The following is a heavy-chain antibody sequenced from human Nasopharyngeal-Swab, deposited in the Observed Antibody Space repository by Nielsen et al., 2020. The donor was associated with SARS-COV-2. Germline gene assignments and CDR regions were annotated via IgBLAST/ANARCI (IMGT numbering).Heavy chain of an antibody. Sequence: WIRQPPGKGLEWVSSISSSSYIYYADSVKGRFTISRDNAKNSLYLQMNSLRAEDTAVYYCAREIKRAHGTDVWGQGTTVTVSS. V-gene: IGHV3-69-1*01. CDR2: ISSSSYI. CDR3: AREIKRAHGTDV. J-gene: IGHJ6*02.